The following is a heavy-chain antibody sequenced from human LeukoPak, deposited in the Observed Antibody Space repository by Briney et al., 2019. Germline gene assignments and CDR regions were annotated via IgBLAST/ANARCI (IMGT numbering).Heavy chain of an antibody. CDR1: GGSISSGGYY. Sequence: KTSQTLSLTCTVSGGSISSGGYYWSWIRQHPGKGLEWIGYIYYSGSTYYNPSLKSRVTISVDTSKNQFSLKLSSVTAADTAVYYCARGPPVLRYFDWLPRFDPWGQGTLVTVSS. D-gene: IGHD3-9*01. V-gene: IGHV4-31*03. J-gene: IGHJ5*02. CDR3: ARGPPVLRYFDWLPRFDP. CDR2: IYYSGST.